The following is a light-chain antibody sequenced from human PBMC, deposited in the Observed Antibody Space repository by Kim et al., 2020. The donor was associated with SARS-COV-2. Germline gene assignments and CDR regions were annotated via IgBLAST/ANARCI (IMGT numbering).Light chain of an antibody. Sequence: EIVLTQSPATLSLSPGERATLSCRASQSVSSYLAWYQQKPGQAPRLLIYDASNRATGIPARFSGSGSGTDFTLTISSLEPEDFAAYYCQQRSNWPRTFGQGTKLEI. CDR2: DAS. V-gene: IGKV3-11*01. CDR3: QQRSNWPRT. J-gene: IGKJ2*01. CDR1: QSVSSY.